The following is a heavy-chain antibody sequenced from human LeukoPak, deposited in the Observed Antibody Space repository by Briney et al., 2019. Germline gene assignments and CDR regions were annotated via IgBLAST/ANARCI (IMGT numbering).Heavy chain of an antibody. CDR1: GFTFSSYA. Sequence: GGYLRRSCAASGFTFSSYAMSWLRQAPGKGLEWVSAISCSGGSTYYADSVKGRFTISRDNSKNTLYLQMNSLRAEDTAVYYCAKDGAAYYYDTSSYYYFDYWGQGTLVTVSS. V-gene: IGHV3-23*01. J-gene: IGHJ4*02. CDR2: ISCSGGST. D-gene: IGHD3-22*01. CDR3: AKDGAAYYYDTSSYYYFDY.